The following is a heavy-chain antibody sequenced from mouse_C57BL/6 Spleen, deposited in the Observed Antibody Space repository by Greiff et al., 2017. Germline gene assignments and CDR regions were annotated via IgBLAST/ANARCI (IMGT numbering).Heavy chain of an antibody. CDR1: GFTFSSYA. CDR3: ARTGTAMDY. Sequence: DVKLVESGGGLVKPGGSLKLSCAASGFTFSSYAMSWVRQTPEKRLEWVATISDGGSYTYYPDNVKGRFTISRDNAKNNLYLQMSHLKSEDTAMYYCARTGTAMDYWGQGTSVTVSS. D-gene: IGHD4-1*01. V-gene: IGHV5-4*03. J-gene: IGHJ4*01. CDR2: ISDGGSYT.